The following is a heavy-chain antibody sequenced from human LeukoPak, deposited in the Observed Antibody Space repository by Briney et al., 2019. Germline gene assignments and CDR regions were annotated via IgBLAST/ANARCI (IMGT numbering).Heavy chain of an antibody. Sequence: GGSLRLSCAASGFIFNEYGMTWVRQPPGKGLESVANINRGGSEKYYVDSVKGRFTISRDNAKTSVFLEMNSLRVEDTGVYYCVRGRGADYWGQGTLITVS. V-gene: IGHV3-7*04. CDR2: INRGGSEK. CDR3: VRGRGADY. CDR1: GFIFNEYG. J-gene: IGHJ4*02. D-gene: IGHD3-16*01.